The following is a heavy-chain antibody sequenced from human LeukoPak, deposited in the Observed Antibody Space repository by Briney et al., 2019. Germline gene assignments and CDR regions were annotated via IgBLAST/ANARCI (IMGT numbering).Heavy chain of an antibody. Sequence: GASVKVSCKASGYTFTGYYMHWVRQAPGQGLEWMGRINPNSGGTNYAQKFQGRVTMTRDTSISTAYMELSRLRSDVTAVYYCARITMVRGVKGMYYYYYMDVWGKGTTVTVSS. CDR1: GYTFTGYY. CDR3: ARITMVRGVKGMYYYYYMDV. CDR2: INPNSGGT. V-gene: IGHV1-2*06. D-gene: IGHD3-10*01. J-gene: IGHJ6*03.